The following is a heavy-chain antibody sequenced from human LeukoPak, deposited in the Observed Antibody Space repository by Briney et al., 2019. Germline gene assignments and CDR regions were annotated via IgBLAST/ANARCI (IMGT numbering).Heavy chain of an antibody. V-gene: IGHV3-20*04. J-gene: IGHJ4*02. CDR1: GFTFDDYG. D-gene: IGHD3-22*01. CDR3: ASGSGSGYYYFVY. CDR2: INWNGGST. Sequence: GGSLRLSCAASGFTFDDYGMSWVRQVPGKGLEWVSGINWNGGSTGYADSVKGRFTISRDNAKNSLFLQMNSLRAEDTAFYYCASGSGSGYYYFVYWGQGSLVTVSS.